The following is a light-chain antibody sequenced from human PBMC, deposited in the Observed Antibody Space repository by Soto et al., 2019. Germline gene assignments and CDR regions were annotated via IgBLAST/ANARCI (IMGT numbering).Light chain of an antibody. V-gene: IGKV1-39*01. CDR2: AAS. CDR3: QQSYTSRIT. Sequence: DIQMTQSPSSLSASIGDRVTITCRASQSISSYLSWYQQEPGKAPKLLIFAASSLQSGVPSRFSGSGSGTDFTLTVTNLQPEDFATYYCQQSYTSRITFGLGTRLEIK. J-gene: IGKJ5*01. CDR1: QSISSY.